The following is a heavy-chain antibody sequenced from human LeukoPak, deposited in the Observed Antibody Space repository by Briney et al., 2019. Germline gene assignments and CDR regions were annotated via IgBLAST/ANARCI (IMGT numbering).Heavy chain of an antibody. Sequence: GGSLRLSCAASGFTFSDYYMSWIRQAPGRGLEWVSYISSSGSTIYYADSVKGRFTISRDNAKNSLYLQMNSLRAEDTAVYYCARGGGYCSSTNCYTHWYFDLWGRGTLVTVSS. CDR2: ISSSGSTI. V-gene: IGHV3-11*01. D-gene: IGHD2-2*02. CDR1: GFTFSDYY. J-gene: IGHJ2*01. CDR3: ARGGGYCSSTNCYTHWYFDL.